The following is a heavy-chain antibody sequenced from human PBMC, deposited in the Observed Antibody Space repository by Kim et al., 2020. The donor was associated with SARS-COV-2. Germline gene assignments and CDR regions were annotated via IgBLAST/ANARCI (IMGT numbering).Heavy chain of an antibody. CDR2: IKQDGSEK. CDR3: ARDQTYYYDSSGYFDY. J-gene: IGHJ4*02. Sequence: GGSLRLSCAASGFTFSSYWMSWVRQAPGKGLEWVANIKQDGSEKYYVDSVKGRFTISRDNAKNSLYLQMNSLRAEDTAVYYCARDQTYYYDSSGYFDYWGQGTLVTVSS. D-gene: IGHD3-22*01. V-gene: IGHV3-7*01. CDR1: GFTFSSYW.